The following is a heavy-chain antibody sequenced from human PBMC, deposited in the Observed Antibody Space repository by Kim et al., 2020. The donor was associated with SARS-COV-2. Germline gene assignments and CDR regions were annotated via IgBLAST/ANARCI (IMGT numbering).Heavy chain of an antibody. D-gene: IGHD3-10*01. J-gene: IGHJ3*02. CDR2: IYSGGSST. CDR3: AKDLGDGYYSGTFGI. CDR1: GFTFSNYA. V-gene: IGHV3-23*03. Sequence: GGSLRLSCAASGFTFSNYAMSWVRQAPGKGLEWVSLIYSGGSSTYYEDSVKGRFTISRDNSKNTLFLQMNSLRAEDTAVYFCAKDLGDGYYSGTFGIWGQRAMVTVSS.